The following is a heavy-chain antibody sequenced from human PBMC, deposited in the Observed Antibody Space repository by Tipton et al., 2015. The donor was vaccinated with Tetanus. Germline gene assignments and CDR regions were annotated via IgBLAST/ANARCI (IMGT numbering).Heavy chain of an antibody. D-gene: IGHD2-21*01. CDR2: IDPIDSYT. V-gene: IGHV5-10-1*01. CDR1: GYSFTTYW. Sequence: EVQLVQSGAEVKKPGESLTISCKGSGYSFTTYWITWARQMPGKGLEWMGRIDPIDSYTNYSPSFQGHITISADTSISTAYLQWSSLKASDTAIYHCARHLGTVAGGDCWGQGTLVTVSS. CDR3: ARHLGTVAGGDC. J-gene: IGHJ4*02.